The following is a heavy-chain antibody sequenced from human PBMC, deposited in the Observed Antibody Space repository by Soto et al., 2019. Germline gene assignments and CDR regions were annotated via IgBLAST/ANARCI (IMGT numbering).Heavy chain of an antibody. CDR3: ARHYYDSSGYPAPYYHGMDV. CDR1: GGSISSNGYY. J-gene: IGHJ6*02. Sequence: SETLSLTCTVSGGSISSNGYYWGWIRQSPGKGLEWIGTIFYSGTTYYNPSLESRITISQDTSNNQFSLKLTSVTAADTAVYYCARHYYDSSGYPAPYYHGMDVWGQGTTVTVSS. V-gene: IGHV4-39*01. CDR2: IFYSGTT. D-gene: IGHD3-22*01.